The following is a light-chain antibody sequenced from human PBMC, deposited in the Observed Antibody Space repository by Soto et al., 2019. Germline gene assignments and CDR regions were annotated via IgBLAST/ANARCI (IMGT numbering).Light chain of an antibody. CDR2: LNSDGSH. V-gene: IGLV4-69*01. CDR3: QTWGTGTHVV. Sequence: QLVLPQSPSASASLGASVKLTCTLSSGHSSYAIAWHQQQPEKGPRYLMKLNSDGSHSKGDGIPDRFSGSSSGAERYLTISSLQSEDEADYYCQTWGTGTHVVFGGGTKLTVL. J-gene: IGLJ2*01. CDR1: SGHSSYA.